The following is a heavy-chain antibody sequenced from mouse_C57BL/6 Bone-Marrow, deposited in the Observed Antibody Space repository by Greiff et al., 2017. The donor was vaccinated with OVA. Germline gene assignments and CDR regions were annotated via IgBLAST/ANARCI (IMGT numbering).Heavy chain of an antibody. CDR3: ARDYDYHFDY. Sequence: VKLMESGAELVRPGTSVKVSCKASGYAFTNYLIEWVKQRPGQGLEWIGVINPGSGGTNYNEKFKGKATLTADKSSSTAYMQLSSLTSEDSAVYFCARDYDYHFDYWGQGTTLTVSS. V-gene: IGHV1-54*01. CDR1: GYAFTNYL. D-gene: IGHD2-4*01. J-gene: IGHJ2*01. CDR2: INPGSGGT.